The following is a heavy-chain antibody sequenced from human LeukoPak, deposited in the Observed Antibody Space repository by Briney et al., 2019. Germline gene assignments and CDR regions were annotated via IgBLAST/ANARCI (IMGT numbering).Heavy chain of an antibody. D-gene: IGHD3-10*01. CDR2: ISSRSDYK. J-gene: IGHJ4*02. V-gene: IGHV3-21*01. CDR1: GFTVSSNY. Sequence: GGSLRLSCAASGFTVSSNYMSWVRQAPGKGLEWVSSISSRSDYKYYADSVKGRFTISRDDAKNSLYLQMNSLRDEDTAVYYCARLPELPGFGDYWGQGALVTVSS. CDR3: ARLPELPGFGDY.